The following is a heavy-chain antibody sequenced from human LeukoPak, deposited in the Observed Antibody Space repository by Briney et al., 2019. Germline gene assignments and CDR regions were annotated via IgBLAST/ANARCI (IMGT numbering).Heavy chain of an antibody. J-gene: IGHJ4*02. V-gene: IGHV1-46*02. CDR1: GDTFNDYT. D-gene: IGHD2-2*02. CDR2: INPSGGST. CDR3: ARGGGRYCSSTSCYTGYFDY. Sequence: ASVKVSCKASGDTFNDYTFSWVRQAPGQGLEWMGIINPSGGSTSYAQKFQGRVTMTRDTSTSTVYMELSSLRSEDTAVYYCARGGGRYCSSTSCYTGYFDYWGQGTLVTVSS.